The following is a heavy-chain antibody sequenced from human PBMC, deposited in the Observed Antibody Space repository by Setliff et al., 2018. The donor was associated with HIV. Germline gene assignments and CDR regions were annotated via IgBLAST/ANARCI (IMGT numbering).Heavy chain of an antibody. Sequence: PGGSLRLSCAVSGFTLTTFSMIWVRQALGKGLEWLSYIHSSGNIINYADSVKGRFTNSTDDTKNSLYLQMSSLGVEDTAVYYCARVKRDVPPSYWGQGTRGTSPQ. J-gene: IGHJ4*02. V-gene: IGHV3-48*01. D-gene: IGHD6-6*01. CDR2: IHSSGNII. CDR3: ARVKRDVPPSY. CDR1: GFTLTTFS.